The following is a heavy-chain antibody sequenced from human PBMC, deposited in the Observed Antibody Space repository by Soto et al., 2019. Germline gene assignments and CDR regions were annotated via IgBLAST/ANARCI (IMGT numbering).Heavy chain of an antibody. J-gene: IGHJ5*02. CDR1: EGTFSSYA. V-gene: IGHV1-69*01. Sequence: QVPLVQSGAGVKKPGSSVPVSCQASEGTFSSYAIPWVRQAPGQGIEWMGGIIPRYGPAKYAQRFQGRVTITADESTTTVYMELTSLATQDTAGYYCARVTSMVRGVIDNWFDPWGHGTLVTVSS. CDR3: ARVTSMVRGVIDNWFDP. D-gene: IGHD3-10*01. CDR2: IIPRYGPA.